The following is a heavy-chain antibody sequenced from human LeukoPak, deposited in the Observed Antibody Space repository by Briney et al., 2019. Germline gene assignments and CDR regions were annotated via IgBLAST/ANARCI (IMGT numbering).Heavy chain of an antibody. D-gene: IGHD3-22*01. CDR1: GFTFSSYA. CDR2: ISGGGST. Sequence: PGGSLRLSCAASGFTFSSYAMSWVRQAPGKGLEWVSAISGGGSTYYADSVKGRFTISRDNSKNTLYLQMNSLRAEDTAVYYCATGDSSGYYAVDYWGQGTLVTVSS. CDR3: ATGDSSGYYAVDY. V-gene: IGHV3-23*01. J-gene: IGHJ4*02.